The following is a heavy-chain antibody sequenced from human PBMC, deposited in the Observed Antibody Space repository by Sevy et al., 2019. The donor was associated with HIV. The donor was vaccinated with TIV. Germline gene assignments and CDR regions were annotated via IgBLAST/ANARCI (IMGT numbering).Heavy chain of an antibody. CDR3: ARDSGSGSYENELLTY. Sequence: ASVKVSCKASGYTFTSNGTNWVRQAPGQGLEWMGWISGYNSKTKYAQKFQGRGTMTTDTSTSTAYMELRSLRSDDTAVYYCARDSGSGSYENELLTYWGQGTLVTVSS. J-gene: IGHJ4*02. CDR1: GYTFTSNG. D-gene: IGHD3-10*01. CDR2: ISGYNSKT. V-gene: IGHV1-18*04.